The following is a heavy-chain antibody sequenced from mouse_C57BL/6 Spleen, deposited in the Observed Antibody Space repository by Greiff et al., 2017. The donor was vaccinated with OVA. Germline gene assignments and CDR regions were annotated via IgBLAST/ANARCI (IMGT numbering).Heavy chain of an antibody. J-gene: IGHJ3*01. CDR1: GYTFTDYE. CDR2: IDPETGGT. CDR3: TNSWFAY. Sequence: QVQLQQSGAELVRPGASVTLSCKASGYTFTDYEMHWVKQTPVHGLEWIGAIDPETGGTAYNQKFKGKAILTADKSSSTAYMELRSLTSEDSSVYYCTNSWFAYWGQGTLVTVSA. V-gene: IGHV1-15*01.